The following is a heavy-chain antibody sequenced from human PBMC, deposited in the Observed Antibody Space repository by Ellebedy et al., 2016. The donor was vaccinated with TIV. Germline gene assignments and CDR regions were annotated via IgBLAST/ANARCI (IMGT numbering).Heavy chain of an antibody. CDR3: AAAHYYFYGKDV. V-gene: IGHV3-48*03. J-gene: IGHJ6*02. CDR1: GFPFSSFE. Sequence: PGGSLRLSCAASGFPFSSFEFNWVRQSPGKGLEWVSSISRSGTTKYYADSVKGRFTISRDNAKNSLYLQMNSLLAEDTAVYYCAAAHYYFYGKDVWGQGTRVTVSS. CDR2: ISRSGTTK. D-gene: IGHD2-15*01.